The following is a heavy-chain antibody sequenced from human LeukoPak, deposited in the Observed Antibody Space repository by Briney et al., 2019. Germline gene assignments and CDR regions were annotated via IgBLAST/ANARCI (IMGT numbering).Heavy chain of an antibody. CDR3: ATSLSGWFGPSAYY. D-gene: IGHD6-19*01. CDR1: GFAFSSYE. CDR2: ISGDGRAI. Sequence: GGSLSLSCVASGFAFSSYEMSWVRQAPGKGLEWVSFISGDGRAIHYADSVKGRFTISADNARNSVFLQMNSLRGEDTAVYYCATSLSGWFGPSAYYCGQGTLVTVSS. J-gene: IGHJ4*02. V-gene: IGHV3-48*03.